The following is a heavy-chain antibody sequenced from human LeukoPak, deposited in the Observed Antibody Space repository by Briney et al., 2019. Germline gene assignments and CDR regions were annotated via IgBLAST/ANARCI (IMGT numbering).Heavy chain of an antibody. V-gene: IGHV4-31*03. D-gene: IGHD3-22*01. Sequence: SQTLSLTCTVSGGSISSGGYYWSWIRQHPGKGLEWIGYIYYSGSTHYNPSLKSRVTISVDTSKNQFSLKLSSVTAADTAVYYCARELDSSGYYLNELDDAFDIWGQGTMVTVSS. CDR1: GGSISSGGYY. CDR2: IYYSGST. CDR3: ARELDSSGYYLNELDDAFDI. J-gene: IGHJ3*02.